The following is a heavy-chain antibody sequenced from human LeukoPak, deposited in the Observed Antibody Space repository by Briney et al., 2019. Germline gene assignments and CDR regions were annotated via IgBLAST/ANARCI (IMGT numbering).Heavy chain of an antibody. J-gene: IGHJ4*02. Sequence: GGSLRLSCAASGFTFSDYYMSWIRQPPGKGLEWVSYISGSSSDTNYADSVKGRFTISRDNAKNSLYLQMNSLTAEDTAVYYCARSSEYYDSSGRFDYWGQGTLVTVSS. CDR2: ISGSSSDT. D-gene: IGHD3-22*01. CDR3: ARSSEYYDSSGRFDY. CDR1: GFTFSDYY. V-gene: IGHV3-11*06.